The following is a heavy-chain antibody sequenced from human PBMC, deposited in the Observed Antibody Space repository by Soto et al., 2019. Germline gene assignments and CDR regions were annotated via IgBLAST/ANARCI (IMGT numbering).Heavy chain of an antibody. Sequence: QVHLQESGPGLVKTSETLSLTCTVSGGLISTYYWSWIRQPPGKGLEYIGYIYYSGTTNYSPSLKNRVTLLIDTSKSQVSLKLISVTPADTAVYYCARGVVGATRFDPWGPGTLVTVSS. J-gene: IGHJ5*02. V-gene: IGHV4-59*01. CDR3: ARGVVGATRFDP. CDR1: GGLISTYY. D-gene: IGHD1-26*01. CDR2: IYYSGTT.